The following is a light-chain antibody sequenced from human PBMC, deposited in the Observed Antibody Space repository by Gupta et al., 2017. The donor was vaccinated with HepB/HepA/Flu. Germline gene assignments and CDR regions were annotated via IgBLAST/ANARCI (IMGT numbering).Light chain of an antibody. V-gene: IGKV1-5*03. Sequence: DIQMTHSPSTLSVNVGDRVTITCRASERINRGLAWYQQKPGKAPILLISKASHLENGVPSRFSGSESGTEFILTISRLQPDDFGTYFWQQYKGYPTFGGGTKVEIK. J-gene: IGKJ4*01. CDR1: ERINRG. CDR2: KAS. CDR3: QQYKGYPT.